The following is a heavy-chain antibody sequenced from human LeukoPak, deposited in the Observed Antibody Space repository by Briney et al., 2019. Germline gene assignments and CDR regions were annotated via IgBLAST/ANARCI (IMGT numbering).Heavy chain of an antibody. J-gene: IGHJ4*02. CDR2: ISWDGGRT. CDR1: GFTFGDYT. CDR3: AKGSSSWPSHFDY. Sequence: RPGGSLRLSCAASGFTFGDYTMHWVRQAPGKGLEWVSLISWDGGRTFYADSVKGRFAISRDNSKNSLYLQMNSLRTDDTALYYCAKGSSSWPSHFDYWGQGTLVTVSS. D-gene: IGHD6-13*01. V-gene: IGHV3-43*01.